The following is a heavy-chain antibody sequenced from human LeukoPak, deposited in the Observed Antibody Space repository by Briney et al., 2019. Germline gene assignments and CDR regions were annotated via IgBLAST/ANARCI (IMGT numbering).Heavy chain of an antibody. CDR3: ATQNNSYFDY. V-gene: IGHV1-2*02. CDR2: TNLNSGDT. Sequence: GASVKVSCKASGYTFTDYYMHWVRQAPGQGLEWMGWTNLNSGDTIYAQKLQGRVTMTRDTSISTAYLELSRLTSDDTGIYYCATQNNSYFDYWGQGTLVTVSS. CDR1: GYTFTDYY. J-gene: IGHJ4*02.